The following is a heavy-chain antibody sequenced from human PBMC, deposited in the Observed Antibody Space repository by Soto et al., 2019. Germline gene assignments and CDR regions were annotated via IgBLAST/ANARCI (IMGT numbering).Heavy chain of an antibody. D-gene: IGHD6-19*01. CDR1: GFTFSSYA. J-gene: IGHJ5*02. CDR2: ISGSGGST. V-gene: IGHV3-23*01. CDR3: AKVSSGWYFTDWFDP. Sequence: EVQLLESGGGLVQPGGSLRLSCAASGFTFSSYAMSWVRQAPGKGLEWVSAISGSGGSTYYADSVKGRFTISRDNSKNTLYLQMNSLKAEDTAVYYCAKVSSGWYFTDWFDPWGQGTLVTVSS.